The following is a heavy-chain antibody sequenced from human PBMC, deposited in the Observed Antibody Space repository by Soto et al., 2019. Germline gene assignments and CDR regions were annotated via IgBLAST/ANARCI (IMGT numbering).Heavy chain of an antibody. CDR3: ARDKDRPQLGGNYYSMMDV. CDR2: IMPIFRTA. CDR1: GGTFSTAA. J-gene: IGHJ6*02. D-gene: IGHD1-26*01. V-gene: IGHV1-69*12. Sequence: QVQVEQSGAEVKKPGSSVKVSCKASGGTFSTAAISWVRQAPGQGLEWMGGIMPIFRTADYAQKFQGRVTITADESTTTAYLELRSLRSEDTAVYYCARDKDRPQLGGNYYSMMDVWGQGTTVTVSS.